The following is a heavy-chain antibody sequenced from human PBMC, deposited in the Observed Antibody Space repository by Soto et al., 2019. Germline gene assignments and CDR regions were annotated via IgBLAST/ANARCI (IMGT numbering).Heavy chain of an antibody. V-gene: IGHV4-31*03. J-gene: IGHJ4*02. CDR1: GGSISSGGYY. Sequence: SETLSLTCTVSGGSISSGGYYWGWIRQHPGKGLEWIGYIYYSGSTYYNPSLKSRVTISVETSKNQFSLKLSSVTAADTAVYYCARLDSSGYYSSPRPYYFDYWGQGTLVTVSS. CDR2: IYYSGST. D-gene: IGHD3-22*01. CDR3: ARLDSSGYYSSPRPYYFDY.